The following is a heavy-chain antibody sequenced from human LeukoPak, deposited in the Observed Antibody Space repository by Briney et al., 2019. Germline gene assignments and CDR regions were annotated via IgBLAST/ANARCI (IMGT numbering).Heavy chain of an antibody. D-gene: IGHD3-10*01. Sequence: SETLSLTCAVSGGSISSGGYSWSWIRQPPGKGLEWIGYIYHSGSTYYNPSLKSRVTISVDRSKNQFSLKLSSVTAADTAVYYCARGKEYYYDIWAKGQWSPSLQ. J-gene: IGHJ3*02. CDR3: ARGKEYYYDI. CDR2: IYHSGST. V-gene: IGHV4-30-2*01. CDR1: GGSISSGGYS.